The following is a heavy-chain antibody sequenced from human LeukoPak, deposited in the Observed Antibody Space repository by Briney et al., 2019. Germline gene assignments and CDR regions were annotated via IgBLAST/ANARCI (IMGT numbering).Heavy chain of an antibody. V-gene: IGHV3-21*01. J-gene: IGHJ3*02. CDR2: ISTSSSYM. Sequence: TGGSLRLSCAASGFTFSSYSMNWVRQAPGKGLEWVSSISTSSSYMYYADSLKGRFTISRDNAKNSLYLQMNSLRAEDTAVYYCARDEPIGVFDIWGQGTMVTVSS. D-gene: IGHD1-14*01. CDR3: ARDEPIGVFDI. CDR1: GFTFSSYS.